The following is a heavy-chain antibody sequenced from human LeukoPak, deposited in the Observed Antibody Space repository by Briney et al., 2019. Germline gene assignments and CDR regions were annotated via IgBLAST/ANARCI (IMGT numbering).Heavy chain of an antibody. CDR1: GFTFSNCW. V-gene: IGHV3-7*01. J-gene: IGHJ4*02. D-gene: IGHD1-1*01. CDR2: IKQDGRDK. Sequence: GGSLRLSCAVSGFTFSNCWMSWVRQAPGKGREWVANIKQDGRDKNYVDSVKGRFTISRDNAKNSLYLQMNSLRAEDTAIYYCAKYQTGSRANDYWGQGTLVTVSS. CDR3: AKYQTGSRANDY.